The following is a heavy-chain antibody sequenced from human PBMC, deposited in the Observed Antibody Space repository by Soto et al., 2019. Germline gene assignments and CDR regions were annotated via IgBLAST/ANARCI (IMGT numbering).Heavy chain of an antibody. D-gene: IGHD6-13*01. J-gene: IGHJ5*02. V-gene: IGHV4-59*01. CDR2: IYYSGST. Sequence: SETLSLTCTVSGGSISSYYWSCIRQPPGKGLEWIGYIYYSGSTNYNPSLKSRVTISVDTSKNQFSLKLSSVTAADTAVYYCARRAAVGNWFDPWGQGTLVTVSS. CDR1: GGSISSYY. CDR3: ARRAAVGNWFDP.